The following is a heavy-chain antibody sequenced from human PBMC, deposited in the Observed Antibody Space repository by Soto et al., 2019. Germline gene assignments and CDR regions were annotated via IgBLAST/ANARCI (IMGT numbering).Heavy chain of an antibody. CDR3: ARGGGSPYHDHEFDY. D-gene: IGHD2-2*01. V-gene: IGHV4-59*11. Sequence: QVQLQESGPGLVKPSETLSLTCSVSGVSTSNHYWTWIRKPPGQGPEWIGCIYYRGTTNYNASFNGRFTXXLDTSKNQFSLKLTSVTTADTAVYYCARGGGSPYHDHEFDYWGQGILVTVSS. J-gene: IGHJ4*02. CDR2: IYYRGTT. CDR1: GVSTSNHY.